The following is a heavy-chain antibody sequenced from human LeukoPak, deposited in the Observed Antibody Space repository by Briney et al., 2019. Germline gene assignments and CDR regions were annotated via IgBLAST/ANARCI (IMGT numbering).Heavy chain of an antibody. CDR1: GVSITSSGFF. J-gene: IGHJ3*02. CDR2: ITNSGST. V-gene: IGHV4-31*03. D-gene: IGHD1-26*01. Sequence: SSQTLSLTCNVSGVSITSSGFFWGWLRQHPGKGLEWIGHITNSGSTSYNPSLKSRVTISVDTSKSQFSLKMTSVTAADTAVYYCARQGSGGRAFDIWGQGTMVTVSS. CDR3: ARQGSGGRAFDI.